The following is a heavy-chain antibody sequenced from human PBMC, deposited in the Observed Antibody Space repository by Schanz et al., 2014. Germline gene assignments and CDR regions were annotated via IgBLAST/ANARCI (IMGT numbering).Heavy chain of an antibody. V-gene: IGHV1-46*01. CDR1: GGTFSSDT. D-gene: IGHD3-16*01. Sequence: QVQLVQSGAEVKKPGSSVKVSCKASGGTFSSDTFSWVRQAPGQGLEWMGIINPSGGSTRYGQKFQGRITVTTDTSTSTVYLELSSLRSDDTAVYYCAKGVGGGLLLGSTFDNWGQGTMVTVTS. CDR2: INPSGGST. CDR3: AKGVGGGLLLGSTFDN. J-gene: IGHJ3*02.